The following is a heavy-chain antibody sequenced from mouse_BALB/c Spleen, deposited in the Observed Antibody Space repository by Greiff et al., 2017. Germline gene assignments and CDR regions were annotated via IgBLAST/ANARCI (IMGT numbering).Heavy chain of an antibody. J-gene: IGHJ4*01. CDR3: ARDYGPGAMDY. Sequence: EVKLMESGAELVKPGASVKLSCTASGFNIKDTYMHWVKQRPEQGLEWIGRIDPANGNTKYDPKFQGKATITADTSSNTAYLQLSSLTSEDTAVYYCARDYGPGAMDYWGQGTSVTVSS. CDR1: GFNIKDTY. V-gene: IGHV14-3*02. D-gene: IGHD1-2*01. CDR2: IDPANGNT.